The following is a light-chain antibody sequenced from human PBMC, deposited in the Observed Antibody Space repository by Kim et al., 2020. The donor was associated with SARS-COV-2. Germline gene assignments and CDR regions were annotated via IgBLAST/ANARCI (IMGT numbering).Light chain of an antibody. J-gene: IGLJ2*01. CDR3: GTWDSSLSAVV. CDR2: DNN. Sequence: QSVLTQPPSVSAAPGQKVTISCSGSSSNIGNNYVSWYQQLPGTAPKLLIYDNNKRPSGIPDRFSGSKSGTSATLGITGLQTGEEADYCCGTWDSSLSAVVFGGGTQMTVL. V-gene: IGLV1-51*01. CDR1: SSNIGNNY.